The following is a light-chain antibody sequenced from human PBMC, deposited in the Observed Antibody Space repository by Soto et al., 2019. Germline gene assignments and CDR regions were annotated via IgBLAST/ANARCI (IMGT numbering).Light chain of an antibody. Sequence: QSVLTQPPSASGTPGQRVTISCSGSTSNIGSNTVNWYQHLTGTAPKLLISTNNERPSGIPDRFSGSKSGTSASLAISGLQSDDEADYYCAAWDDSLNGVLFGGGTKLTVL. CDR3: AAWDDSLNGVL. V-gene: IGLV1-44*01. J-gene: IGLJ2*01. CDR2: TNN. CDR1: TSNIGSNT.